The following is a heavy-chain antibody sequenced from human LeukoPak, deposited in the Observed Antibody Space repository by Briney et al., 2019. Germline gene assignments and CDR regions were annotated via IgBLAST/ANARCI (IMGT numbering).Heavy chain of an antibody. J-gene: IGHJ4*02. Sequence: SETLSLTCTVSSGSISTSNYYWGWVRQPPGKALEWIGNIFYSGSTYYSPSLKSRVTISLDTSKNQFSLKLSSVTAVDTAMYYCARACRRNYSDFWSGCLFAYWGQGTLVTVSS. CDR2: IFYSGST. D-gene: IGHD3-3*01. V-gene: IGHV4-39*07. CDR1: SGSISTSNYY. CDR3: ARACRRNYSDFWSGCLFAY.